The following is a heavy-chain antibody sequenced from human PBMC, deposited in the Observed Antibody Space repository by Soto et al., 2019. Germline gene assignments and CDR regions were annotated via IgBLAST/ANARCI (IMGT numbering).Heavy chain of an antibody. CDR3: GPRADSSGTGAH. CDR2: ISDDGTTT. V-gene: IGHV3-74*01. CDR1: GFTFSVYW. J-gene: IGHJ4*02. D-gene: IGHD1-26*01. Sequence: PGGSLRLSCVVSGFTFSVYWMHWVRQVPGQSPFWVSRISDDGTTTNYADSVRGRFTISRDNSKNTLYLQMNNLKPDDTAICTRGPRADSSGTGAHWGQGTPVTVSS.